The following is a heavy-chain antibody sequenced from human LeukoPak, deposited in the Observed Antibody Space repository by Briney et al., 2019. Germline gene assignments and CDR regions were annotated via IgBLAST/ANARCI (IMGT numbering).Heavy chain of an antibody. D-gene: IGHD3-10*01. J-gene: IGHJ4*02. CDR3: AKDLYYYGSGSYYNDPDY. CDR1: GFTFSSYA. CDR2: ISGSGGST. V-gene: IGHV3-23*01. Sequence: GSLRLSCAASGFTFSSYAMSWVRQAPGKGLEWVSAISGSGGSTYYADPVKGRFTISRDNSKNTLYLQMNSLRAEDTAVYYCAKDLYYYGSGSYYNDPDYWGQGTLVTVSS.